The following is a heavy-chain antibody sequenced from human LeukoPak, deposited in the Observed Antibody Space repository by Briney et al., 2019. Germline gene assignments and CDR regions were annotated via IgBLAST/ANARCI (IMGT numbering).Heavy chain of an antibody. V-gene: IGHV4-38-2*02. Sequence: SETLSLTCTVSGYSISSGYYWGWIRPPPGKGLEWIGSIYHSGSTYYNPSLKSRVTISVDTSKNQFSLKLSSVTAADTAVYYCARGRRGSGSYGYWGQGTLVTVSS. CDR1: GYSISSGYY. J-gene: IGHJ4*02. D-gene: IGHD1-26*01. CDR3: ARGRRGSGSYGY. CDR2: IYHSGST.